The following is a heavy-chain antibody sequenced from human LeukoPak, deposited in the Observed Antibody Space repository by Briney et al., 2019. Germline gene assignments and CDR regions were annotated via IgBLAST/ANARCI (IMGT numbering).Heavy chain of an antibody. CDR3: AKDRGYYYYMDV. Sequence: GGSLRLSCAASGFTFSSYGMHWVRQAPGKGLEWVAFIRYDGSNKYYADSVKGRFTISRDNSKNTLYLQMNSLRAEDTAVYYCAKDRGYYYYMDVWGKGTTVTVSS. J-gene: IGHJ6*03. V-gene: IGHV3-30*02. CDR1: GFTFSSYG. CDR2: IRYDGSNK.